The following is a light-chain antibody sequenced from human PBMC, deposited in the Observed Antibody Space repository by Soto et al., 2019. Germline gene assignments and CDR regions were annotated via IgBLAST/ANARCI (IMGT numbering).Light chain of an antibody. Sequence: DIQITQSPSTLSASVGDRVTITCRASQSISTWLAWYQQKPGKAPKLLIYGASTLQSGVPSRFSGSGSGTKFTLTIASLQPDDFATYYCQQYETFSGTFGPGTKVDIK. CDR1: QSISTW. CDR2: GAS. J-gene: IGKJ1*01. CDR3: QQYETFSGT. V-gene: IGKV1-5*01.